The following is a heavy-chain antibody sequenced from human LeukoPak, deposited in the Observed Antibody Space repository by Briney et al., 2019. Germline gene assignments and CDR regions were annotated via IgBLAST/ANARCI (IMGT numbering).Heavy chain of an antibody. CDR3: CAEYEYGDLDY. CDR1: GGSISSYY. D-gene: IGHD4/OR15-4a*01. J-gene: IGHJ4*02. Sequence: KPSETLSLTCTVSGGSISSYYWSWIRQPPGKGLEWIGYIYYSGSTNYNPSLKSRVTISVDTPKSQFSLKLKSVTAADTAVYYCCAEYEYGDLDYWGQGTLVSVSS. CDR2: IYYSGST. V-gene: IGHV4-59*01.